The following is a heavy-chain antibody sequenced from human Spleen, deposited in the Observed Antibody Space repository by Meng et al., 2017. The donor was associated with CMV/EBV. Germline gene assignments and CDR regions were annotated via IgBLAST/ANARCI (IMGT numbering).Heavy chain of an antibody. J-gene: IGHJ5*02. CDR3: ARSQGTVLGVFNWFDP. CDR1: GYTFTGYY. CDR2: INGYNGNT. D-gene: IGHD3-3*01. V-gene: IGHV1-18*04. Sequence: ASVKVSCKASGYTFTGYYIHWVRQAPGQGLEWMGWINGYNGNTNYAENFQGRVTLTTDTSTSTAYMELRSLRSDDTAVYYCARSQGTVLGVFNWFDPWGQGTLVTVSS.